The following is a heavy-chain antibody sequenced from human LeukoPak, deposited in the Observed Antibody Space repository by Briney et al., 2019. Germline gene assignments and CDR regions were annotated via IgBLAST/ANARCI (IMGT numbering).Heavy chain of an antibody. V-gene: IGHV4-61*02. D-gene: IGHD4-17*01. CDR2: IYTSGST. CDR1: GGSISSGSYY. CDR3: ARRGTTVSSSDY. J-gene: IGHJ4*02. Sequence: SETLSLTCTVSGGSISSGSYYWSWIRQPAGKGLEWIGRIYTSGSTNYNPSLKSRVTISVDTSKNQFSLKLSSVTAADTAAYYCARRGTTVSSSDYWGQGTLVTVSS.